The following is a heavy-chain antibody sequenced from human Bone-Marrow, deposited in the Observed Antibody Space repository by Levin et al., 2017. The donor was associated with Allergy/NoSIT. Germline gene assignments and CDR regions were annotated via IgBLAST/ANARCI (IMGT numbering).Heavy chain of an antibody. Sequence: ASVKVSCKASGYTFTSYYMHWVRQAPGQGLEWMGIINPSGGSTSYAQKFQGRVTMTRDTSTSTVYMELSSLRSEDTAVYYCARDTGYYYAGDAFDIWGQGTMVTVSS. CDR1: GYTFTSYY. CDR3: ARDTGYYYAGDAFDI. D-gene: IGHD3-22*01. CDR2: INPSGGST. J-gene: IGHJ3*02. V-gene: IGHV1-46*01.